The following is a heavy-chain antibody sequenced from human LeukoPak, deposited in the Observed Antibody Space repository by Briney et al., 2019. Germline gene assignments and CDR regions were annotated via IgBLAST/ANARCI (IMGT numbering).Heavy chain of an antibody. CDR1: GFTFSSYS. CDR3: ARDSGDGSGTYYAYGMDV. V-gene: IGHV3-21*01. CDR2: ISRSSIYI. Sequence: PGGSLRLSCAASGFTFSSYSMNWVRQAPGKGLEWVSSISRSSIYIYYADSVKGRFTISRDNAENTLYLQMNSLRAEDTAVYYCARDSGDGSGTYYAYGMDVWGQGTTVTVSS. D-gene: IGHD3-10*01. J-gene: IGHJ6*02.